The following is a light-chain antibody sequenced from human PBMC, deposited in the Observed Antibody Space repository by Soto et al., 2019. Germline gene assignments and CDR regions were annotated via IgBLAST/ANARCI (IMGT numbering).Light chain of an antibody. Sequence: QSVLTQPPAASGSPGQSVTISCTGTSNDIGAYNYVSWYQQRPGKAPKLLIYEVFRRPPGVPDRFSASKSGNTASLTVSGLQPEDEADYYCSSYAGRETGVFGTGTKVTVL. J-gene: IGLJ1*01. CDR3: SSYAGRETGV. CDR2: EVF. V-gene: IGLV2-8*01. CDR1: SNDIGAYNY.